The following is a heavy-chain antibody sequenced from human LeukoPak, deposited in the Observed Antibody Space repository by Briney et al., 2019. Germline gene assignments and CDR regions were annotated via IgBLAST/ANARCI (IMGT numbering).Heavy chain of an antibody. D-gene: IGHD6-13*01. CDR2: IYHSGST. J-gene: IGHJ4*02. CDR1: GGSISSSNW. Sequence: PSETLSLTCAVSGGSISSSNWWSWVRQPPGKGLEWIGYIYHSGSTYYNPSLKSRATISVDRSKNQFSLKLSSVTAADTAVYYCARDSSYPMGGYFDYWGQGTLVTVSS. V-gene: IGHV4-4*02. CDR3: ARDSSYPMGGYFDY.